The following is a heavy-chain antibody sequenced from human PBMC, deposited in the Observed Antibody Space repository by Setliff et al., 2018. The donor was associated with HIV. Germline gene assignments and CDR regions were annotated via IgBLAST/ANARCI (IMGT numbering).Heavy chain of an antibody. Sequence: SETLSLTCTVSGASVSTTGYYWGWLRQSPGKGLQWIGTTFYSGSTYYNPSLKSRVTISLDTSKNQFSLKLSSVTAADTAVYYCARHSITLVVGVPERDDAFDIWGQGTMVTVSS. CDR3: ARHSITLVVGVPERDDAFDI. J-gene: IGHJ3*02. V-gene: IGHV4-39*01. CDR1: GASVSTTGYY. CDR2: TFYSGST. D-gene: IGHD3-22*01.